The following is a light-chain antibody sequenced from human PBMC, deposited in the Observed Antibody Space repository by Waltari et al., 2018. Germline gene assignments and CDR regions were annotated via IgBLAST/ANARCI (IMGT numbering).Light chain of an antibody. CDR1: QSINNY. CDR2: AAS. V-gene: IGKV1-39*01. Sequence: DIQMTQSPSSLSASVGHRVTITCLATQSINNYLNWYQHKPGRAPKLLIYAASSLQSGVPSRFTGSGSGTHFTLTITSLQPEDFATYYCQQTFSIPRSSFGQGTKLEIK. J-gene: IGKJ2*01. CDR3: QQTFSIPRSS.